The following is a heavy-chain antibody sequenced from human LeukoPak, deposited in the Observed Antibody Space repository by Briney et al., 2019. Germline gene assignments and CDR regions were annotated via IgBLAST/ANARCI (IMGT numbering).Heavy chain of an antibody. V-gene: IGHV3-21*01. CDR2: ISSSGSYI. CDR1: GFTFSSYS. D-gene: IGHD3-22*01. J-gene: IGHJ4*02. CDR3: ARDTWTDQYCYDSSGYYLFDY. Sequence: GGSLRLSCAASGFTFSSYSMNWVRQAPGKGLEWVSSISSSGSYIYYAYPGKGRFTISRDNAKNSLYLQMNSPRAEDTAVYYCARDTWTDQYCYDSSGYYLFDYWRRGTLVSVSS.